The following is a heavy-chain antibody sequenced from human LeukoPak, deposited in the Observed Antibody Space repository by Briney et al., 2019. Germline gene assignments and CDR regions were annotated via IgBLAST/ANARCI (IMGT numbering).Heavy chain of an antibody. Sequence: PGGSLRLSCAASGFTFSSARMSWVRQAPGKGLEWVGHIKSKSDGGTTDYAAPVKGRFTISRDDSKNTLYLQMNSLKTEDTAVYYCSTSKEGYCSSSSCYTDYWGQGTLVTVFS. CDR2: IKSKSDGGTT. CDR3: STSKEGYCSSSSCYTDY. V-gene: IGHV3-15*01. CDR1: GFTFSSAR. J-gene: IGHJ4*02. D-gene: IGHD2-2*02.